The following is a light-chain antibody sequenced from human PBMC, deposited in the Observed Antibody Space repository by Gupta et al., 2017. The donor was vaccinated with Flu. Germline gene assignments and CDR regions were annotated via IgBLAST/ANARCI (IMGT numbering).Light chain of an antibody. CDR2: WAS. Sequence: DTVITQSRDSLALSLGERATINCKSSQSVLYNSKNKNYLAWHQEKPVRPPKLLIYWASIRVSAVLDRFRHRQSRTDITLRISSLKAEDVRVYYVQLEESYAHTF. V-gene: IGKV4-1*01. J-gene: IGKJ2*01. CDR1: QSVLYNSKNKNY. CDR3: QLEESYAHT.